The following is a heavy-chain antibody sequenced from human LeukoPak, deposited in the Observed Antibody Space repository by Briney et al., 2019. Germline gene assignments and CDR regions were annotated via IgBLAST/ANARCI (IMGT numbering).Heavy chain of an antibody. V-gene: IGHV4-34*01. CDR3: ARHRERGITIFGVVTPGRWFDP. D-gene: IGHD3-3*01. CDR1: GGSFSDYY. CDR2: IYYSGST. Sequence: SETLSLTCAVYGGSFSDYYWGWIRQPPGKGLEWIGSIYYSGSTYYNPSLKSRVTISVDTSKNQFSLKLSSVTAADTAVYYCARHRERGITIFGVVTPGRWFDPWGQGTLVTVSS. J-gene: IGHJ5*02.